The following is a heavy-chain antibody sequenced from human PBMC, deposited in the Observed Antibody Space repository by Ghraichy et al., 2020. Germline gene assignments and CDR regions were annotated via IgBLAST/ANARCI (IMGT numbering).Heavy chain of an antibody. CDR2: IYYSGST. CDR1: GGSISSSSYY. J-gene: IGHJ4*02. V-gene: IGHV4-39*01. D-gene: IGHD3-16*01. Sequence: SETLSLTCTVSGGSISSSSYYWGWIRHPPGKGLEWIGSIYYSGSTYYNPSLKSRVTISVDTSKNQFSLKLSSVTAADTAVYYCARRGRDPWCFDYWGQGTLVTVSS. CDR3: ARRGRDPWCFDY.